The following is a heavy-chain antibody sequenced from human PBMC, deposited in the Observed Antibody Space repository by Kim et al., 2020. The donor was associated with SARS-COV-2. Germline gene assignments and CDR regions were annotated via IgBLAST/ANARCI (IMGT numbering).Heavy chain of an antibody. CDR1: GFTFNNYA. J-gene: IGHJ5*02. CDR2: LSGDSSVT. Sequence: GGSLRLSCAASGFTFNNYAMNWVRQAPGKGLEWVSGLSGDSSVTYYADSVKGRFTISRDNSRDTLYLHMNSLTADDTALYYCTKRDFSDSSTLSPFIDTWGQGTLVTVAS. D-gene: IGHD3-22*01. CDR3: TKRDFSDSSTLSPFIDT. V-gene: IGHV3-23*01.